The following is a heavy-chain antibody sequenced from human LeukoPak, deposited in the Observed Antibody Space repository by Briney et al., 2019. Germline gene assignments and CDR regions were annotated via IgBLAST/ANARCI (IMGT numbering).Heavy chain of an antibody. CDR1: GGSISSRSYY. CDR3: ARARHSWESDY. Sequence: ASETLSLTCTVSGGSISSRSYYWGWIRQPPGKGLEWIGSIYYSGSTYYNPSLKSRVTISVDTSKNQFSLKLSSVTAADTAVYYCARARHSWESDYWGQGTLVTVSS. J-gene: IGHJ4*02. CDR2: IYYSGST. D-gene: IGHD1-26*01. V-gene: IGHV4-39*07.